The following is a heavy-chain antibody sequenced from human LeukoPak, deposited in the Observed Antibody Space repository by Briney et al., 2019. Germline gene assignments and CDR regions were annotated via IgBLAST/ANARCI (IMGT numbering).Heavy chain of an antibody. V-gene: IGHV4-59*01. CDR3: ARFYYYDSSGYYGLDY. Sequence: SETLSLTCTVSGGSISSYYWSWIRQPPGEGLEWIGYIYYSGSTNYNPSLKSRVTISVDTSKNQFSLKLSSVTAADTAVYYCARFYYYDSSGYYGLDYWGQGTLVTVSS. D-gene: IGHD3-22*01. J-gene: IGHJ4*02. CDR2: IYYSGST. CDR1: GGSISSYY.